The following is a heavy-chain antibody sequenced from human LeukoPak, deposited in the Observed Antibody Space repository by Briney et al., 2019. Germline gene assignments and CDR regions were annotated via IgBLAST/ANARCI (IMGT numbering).Heavy chain of an antibody. V-gene: IGHV3-23*01. D-gene: IGHD2-21*01. CDR2: ISRGGDT. CDR3: AKSGIAATCAPDY. J-gene: IGHJ4*02. Sequence: GGSLRLSCAASGFTFSNYGLGWVRQAPGKGLEWVSGISRGGDTYYAESVKGRFTISRDNSKSTLYLEMNSLRAEDTAIYYCAKSGIAATCAPDYWGQGVLVIVSS. CDR1: GFTFSNYG.